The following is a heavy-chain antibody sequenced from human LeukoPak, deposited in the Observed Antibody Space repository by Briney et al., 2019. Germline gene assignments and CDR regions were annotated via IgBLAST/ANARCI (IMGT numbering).Heavy chain of an antibody. CDR3: ARGLFGRIMDY. Sequence: PGGSLRLSCAAPGFSFSTYAMTWVRQAPGKGPEWVSGISGSGGTTFYADSVKGRFTISRDISKNTLYLQMNSLRADDTAVYYCARGLFGRIMDYWGQGTLVTVSS. J-gene: IGHJ4*02. D-gene: IGHD3-22*01. V-gene: IGHV3-23*01. CDR2: ISGSGGTT. CDR1: GFSFSTYA.